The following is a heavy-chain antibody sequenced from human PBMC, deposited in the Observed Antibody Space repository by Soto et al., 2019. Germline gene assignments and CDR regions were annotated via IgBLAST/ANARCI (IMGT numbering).Heavy chain of an antibody. J-gene: IGHJ4*02. V-gene: IGHV2-26*01. D-gene: IGHD2-15*01. CDR3: ARTSIVSFLFDS. CDR1: GFSLCNVRMS. CDR2: IFSNDEK. Sequence: QVTLKESGPVLVKPTETLTLTCTVSGFSLCNVRMSVSWIRQPPGKALEWLAHIFSNDEKSYSTSLKSRLTISKDTSRGQVVLTMTNMDPVDTATYYCARTSIVSFLFDSWGQGILVTVSS.